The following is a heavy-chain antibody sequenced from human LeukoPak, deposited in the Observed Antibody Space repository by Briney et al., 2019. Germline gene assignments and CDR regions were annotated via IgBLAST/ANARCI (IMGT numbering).Heavy chain of an antibody. CDR1: GFTFDNHA. CDR3: AKMAIAKGATQGRGFLQFDL. J-gene: IGHJ5*02. V-gene: IGHV3-23*01. D-gene: IGHD2-21*01. CDR2: ITGTGFDT. Sequence: GGSLRLSCAASGFTFDNHAMTWVRQAPGKGLEWVSLITGTGFDTYTANSVKGRFITSRDNSKNSLYLRLNSLRPEDTAMHYCAKMAIAKGATQGRGFLQFDLWGQGTLVTVSS.